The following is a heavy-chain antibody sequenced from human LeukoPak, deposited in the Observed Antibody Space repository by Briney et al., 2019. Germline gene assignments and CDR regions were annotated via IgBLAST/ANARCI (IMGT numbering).Heavy chain of an antibody. CDR3: ARDRMSGDYVPGPFDP. CDR2: IIPIFGTA. CDR1: GGTFSSYA. D-gene: IGHD4-17*01. V-gene: IGHV1-69*05. J-gene: IGHJ5*02. Sequence: GASVKVSCKASGGTFSSYAISWVRQAPGQGLEWMGGIIPIFGTANYAQKFQGRVTITTGESTSTAYMELSSLRSEDTAVYYCARDRMSGDYVPGPFDPWGQGTLVTVSS.